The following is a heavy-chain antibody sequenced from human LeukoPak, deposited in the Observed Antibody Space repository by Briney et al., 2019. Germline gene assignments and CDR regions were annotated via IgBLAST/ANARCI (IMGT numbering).Heavy chain of an antibody. V-gene: IGHV3-11*05. CDR1: GFTFSAYY. D-gene: IGHD2-2*01. Sequence: GGSLRLSCAASGFTFSAYYMSWIRQAPGKGLEWVSYISSGSSYTNNADSVKGRFTISRDNAKNSLYLQMNSLRAEDTAVYYCARGRQPDCWGQGTLVTVSS. CDR3: ARGRQPDC. CDR2: ISSGSSYT. J-gene: IGHJ4*02.